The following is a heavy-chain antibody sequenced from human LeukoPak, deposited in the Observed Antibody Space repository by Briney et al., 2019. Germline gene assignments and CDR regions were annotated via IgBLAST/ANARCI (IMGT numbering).Heavy chain of an antibody. Sequence: GGSLRLSCAASGFTVSSNYMSWVRQAPGKGLEWVSIIYSGGSTFYADSVKGRFTISRDNSKNTLYLQMNSLRAEDTAVYYCARGYSYGYGFDPWGQGTLVTVSS. CDR3: ARGYSYGYGFDP. CDR2: IYSGGST. CDR1: GFTVSSNY. V-gene: IGHV3-53*01. D-gene: IGHD5-18*01. J-gene: IGHJ5*02.